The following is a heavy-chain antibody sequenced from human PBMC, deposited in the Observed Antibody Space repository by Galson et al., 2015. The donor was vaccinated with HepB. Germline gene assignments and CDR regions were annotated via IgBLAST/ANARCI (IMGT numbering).Heavy chain of an antibody. D-gene: IGHD2/OR15-2a*01. CDR3: ARDLSLPGYMDV. CDR2: IWYDGSNK. CDR1: GFTFSSYG. J-gene: IGHJ6*02. Sequence: SLRLSCAASGFTFSSYGMHWVRQAPGKGLEWVAVIWYDGSNKYYADSVKGRFTISRDNSKNTLYLQMNSLRAEDTAVYYCARDLSLPGYMDVWGQGTTVTVSS. V-gene: IGHV3-33*01.